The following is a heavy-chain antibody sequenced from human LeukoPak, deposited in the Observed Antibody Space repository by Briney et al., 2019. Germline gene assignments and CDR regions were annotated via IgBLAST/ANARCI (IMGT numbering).Heavy chain of an antibody. Sequence: GGSLRLSCAASGITVSNIYMTWVRQAPNKGLEWVSTIRTDGTTIYADSVKGRFTISRNTSKNTLYLQMNSLRAEDTAVYYCGRGGYDVEVWGQGTTVSVSS. CDR2: IRTDGTT. J-gene: IGHJ6*02. CDR1: GITVSNIY. V-gene: IGHV3-66*01. CDR3: GRGGYDVEV. D-gene: IGHD3-16*01.